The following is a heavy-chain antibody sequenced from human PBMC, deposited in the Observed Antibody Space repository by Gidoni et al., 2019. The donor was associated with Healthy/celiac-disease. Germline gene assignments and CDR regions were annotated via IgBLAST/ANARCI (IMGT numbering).Heavy chain of an antibody. D-gene: IGHD5-12*01. CDR3: ARERSVDGGWLQLGGMDV. Sequence: QVQLVESGGGVVQPGRSLRLSCAASGFTLRSSGRHWVRQAPGKGLGWVAVIWYDGSNKYYADSVKGRFTISRDNSKNTLYLQMNSLRAEDTAVYYCARERSVDGGWLQLGGMDVWGQGTTVTVSS. J-gene: IGHJ6*02. CDR1: GFTLRSSG. CDR2: IWYDGSNK. V-gene: IGHV3-33*01.